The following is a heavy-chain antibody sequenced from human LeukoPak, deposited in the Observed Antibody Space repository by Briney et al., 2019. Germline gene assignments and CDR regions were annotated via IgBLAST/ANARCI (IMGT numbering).Heavy chain of an antibody. D-gene: IGHD3-16*02. CDR3: AREPVPRYYDYVWASYRPKYYFDY. J-gene: IGHJ4*02. Sequence: ASVKVSCKASGYTFTSYGISWVRQAPGQGLEWVGWISAYNGNTNYAQKLQGRVTVTTDTSTSTAYMELRRLRSDDTAVYYCAREPVPRYYDYVWASYRPKYYFDYWGQGTLVNVSS. CDR2: ISAYNGNT. CDR1: GYTFTSYG. V-gene: IGHV1-18*01.